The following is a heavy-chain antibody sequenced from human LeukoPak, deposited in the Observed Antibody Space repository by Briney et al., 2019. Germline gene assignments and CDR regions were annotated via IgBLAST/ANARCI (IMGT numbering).Heavy chain of an antibody. CDR3: ARISDCSGGSCYSRNY. CDR2: ISSSSSYI. J-gene: IGHJ4*02. CDR1: GFTFSSYS. D-gene: IGHD2-15*01. V-gene: IGHV3-21*01. Sequence: GGSLRLSCAASGFTFSSYSMNWVRQAPGKGLEWVSSISSSSSYIYYADSVKGRFTISRDNDKNSLYLQMNSLRAEDTAVYYCARISDCSGGSCYSRNYWGQGTLVTVSS.